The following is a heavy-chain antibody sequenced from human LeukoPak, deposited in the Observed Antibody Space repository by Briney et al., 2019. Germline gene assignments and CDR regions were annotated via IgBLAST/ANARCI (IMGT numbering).Heavy chain of an antibody. Sequence: SGPTLLKRTQTVTLTCTFSGFSLSTSGMWVSWIRQRPGKALEWLARIDWDDGKYYSRSLKTRLVLSKDNSKNQVVLTMHNMDPADTATYYCARATLPNTAASPTPAAAGTIDAWGQGTIATVTS. J-gene: IGHJ3*01. D-gene: IGHD6-13*01. CDR2: IDWDDGK. V-gene: IGHV2-70*11. CDR1: GFSLSTSGMW. CDR3: ARATLPNTAASPTPAAAGTIDA.